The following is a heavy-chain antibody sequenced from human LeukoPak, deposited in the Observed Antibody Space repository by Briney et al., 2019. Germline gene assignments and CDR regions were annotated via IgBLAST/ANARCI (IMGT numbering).Heavy chain of an antibody. J-gene: IGHJ4*02. CDR3: ASYYDSSGYYHG. CDR2: IIPIFGTA. D-gene: IGHD3-22*01. V-gene: IGHV1-69*13. CDR1: GGTFSSYA. Sequence: ASVKVSCKASGGTFSSYAISWVRQAPGQGLEWMGGIIPIFGTANYAQKFQGRVAITADESTSTAYMELSSLRSEGTAVYYCASYYDSSGYYHGWGQGTLVTVSS.